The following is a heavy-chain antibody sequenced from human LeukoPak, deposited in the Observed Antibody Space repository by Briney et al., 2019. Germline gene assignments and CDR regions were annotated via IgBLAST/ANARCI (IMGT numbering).Heavy chain of an antibody. CDR2: IKQDGSEK. J-gene: IGHJ5*02. V-gene: IGHV3-7*02. CDR1: GFTFSSRW. D-gene: IGHD3-3*02. Sequence: GGSLRLSCAVSGFTFSSRWMSWVRQAPGKGLEWVANIKQDGSEKYYVDSVKGRFTISRDNAKNSLYLQMNSLRAEDTAVYYCAKLDWFDPWGQGTLVTVSP. CDR3: AKLDWFDP.